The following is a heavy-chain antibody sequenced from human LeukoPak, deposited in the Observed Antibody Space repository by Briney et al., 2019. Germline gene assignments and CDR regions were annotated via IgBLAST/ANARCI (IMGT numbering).Heavy chain of an antibody. D-gene: IGHD3-16*02. V-gene: IGHV1-46*01. CDR3: ARDNSVGDIAWWFDP. CDR1: GYSFTNHY. Sequence: ASVTVSCMGSGYSFTNHYMHWVRQAPGQGLEWMGLINPSGSSTLYAQKFQGRVTMTRDMSTTTDYMELSSLRSEGTAVYYCARDNSVGDIAWWFDPWGQGTLVTVSS. CDR2: INPSGSST. J-gene: IGHJ5*02.